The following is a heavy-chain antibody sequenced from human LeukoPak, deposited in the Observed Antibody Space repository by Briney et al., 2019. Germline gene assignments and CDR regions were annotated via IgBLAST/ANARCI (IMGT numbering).Heavy chain of an antibody. CDR3: ARDLRYDSSGYPYYGMDV. V-gene: IGHV3-30*03. J-gene: IGHJ6*02. D-gene: IGHD3-22*01. Sequence: GGSLRLSCAASGFTFFTYSMHWVRQAPGKGLEWLAVSSFDENNKYYADSVRGRFTISRDNSKNTVYLQMNSLRAEDTAVYYCARDLRYDSSGYPYYGMDVWGQGTTVTVSS. CDR2: SSFDENNK. CDR1: GFTFFTYS.